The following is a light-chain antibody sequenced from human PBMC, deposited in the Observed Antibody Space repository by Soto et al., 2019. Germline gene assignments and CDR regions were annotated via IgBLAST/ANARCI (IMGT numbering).Light chain of an antibody. Sequence: DIQMTQSPSSLSASVGDRVTITCRASQSISSRLNWFQQKPGKAPTLLIYAASTLQGGVPSRFSGGGSGTDFTLTISSLRPEDFATYYCQQYNSYPYTFGQGTKLEIK. CDR2: AAS. V-gene: IGKV1-39*01. CDR1: QSISSR. J-gene: IGKJ2*01. CDR3: QQYNSYPYT.